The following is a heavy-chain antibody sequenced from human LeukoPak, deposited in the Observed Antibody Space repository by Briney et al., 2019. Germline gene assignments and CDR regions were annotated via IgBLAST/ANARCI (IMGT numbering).Heavy chain of an antibody. J-gene: IGHJ4*02. D-gene: IGHD3-3*01. CDR3: ARGFSGFWEFDF. CDR1: GGSFSAYS. CDR2: INFTGSSDTGST. V-gene: IGHV4-34*01. Sequence: SETLSLTWAVSGGSFSAYSWNWVRQPPGKGLGWIAEINFTGSSDTGSTSYSPSLKSRVTISADTSKNQFSLHLRSATVADTGVYFCARGFSGFWEFDFWGQGTLVTVSS.